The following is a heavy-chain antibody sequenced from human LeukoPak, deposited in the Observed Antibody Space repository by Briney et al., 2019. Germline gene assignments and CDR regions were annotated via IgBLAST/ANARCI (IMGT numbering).Heavy chain of an antibody. CDR3: ARGRETRSITIFGVVMNFDY. D-gene: IGHD3-3*01. Sequence: SETLSLTCAVYGGSFSGYYWSWIRQPPGKGLEWIGEINHSGGTNYNPSLKSRVTISVDTSKNQFSLKLSSVTAADTAVYYCARGRETRSITIFGVVMNFDYWGQGTLVTVSS. J-gene: IGHJ4*02. V-gene: IGHV4-34*01. CDR1: GGSFSGYY. CDR2: INHSGGT.